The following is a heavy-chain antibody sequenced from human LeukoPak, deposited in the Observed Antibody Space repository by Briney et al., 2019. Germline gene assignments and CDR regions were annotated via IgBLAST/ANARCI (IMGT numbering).Heavy chain of an antibody. CDR2: IYYSGST. CDR1: GGSISSSSYY. D-gene: IGHD4-17*01. Sequence: SETLSLTCTVSGGSISSSSYYWGWIRQPPGKGLEWINSIYYSGSTYYNPSLKSRVTISVDTSKNQFSLKLSSVTAADTAVYYCARVIDYGDYVDAFDIWGQGTMVTVSS. J-gene: IGHJ3*02. CDR3: ARVIDYGDYVDAFDI. V-gene: IGHV4-39*01.